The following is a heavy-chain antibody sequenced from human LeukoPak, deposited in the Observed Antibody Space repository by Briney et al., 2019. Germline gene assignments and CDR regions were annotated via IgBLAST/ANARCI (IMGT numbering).Heavy chain of an antibody. Sequence: GALRLSCSASGFTFRHYAMNWVRQAPGKGLEWVSYISSSSSTKYYADSMKGRFTISRDNAKNSLYLQMNSLRAEDTAVYYCARGDPENYYYYYMDVWGKGTTVTVSS. V-gene: IGHV3-48*01. D-gene: IGHD2-21*02. J-gene: IGHJ6*03. CDR3: ARGDPENYYYYYMDV. CDR1: GFTFRHYA. CDR2: ISSSSSTK.